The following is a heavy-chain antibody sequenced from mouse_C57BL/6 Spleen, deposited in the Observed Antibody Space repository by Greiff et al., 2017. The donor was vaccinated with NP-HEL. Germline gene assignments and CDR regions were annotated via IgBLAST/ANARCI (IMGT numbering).Heavy chain of an antibody. Sequence: EVQLVESGGGLVQPGGSLKLSCAASGFTFSDYYMYWVRQTPEKRLEWVAYISNGGGSTYYPDTVKGRFTISRDNANNTLYLQMSRLKSEDTAMYYCAREGGDYWGQGTSVTVSS. J-gene: IGHJ4*01. V-gene: IGHV5-12*01. CDR2: ISNGGGST. D-gene: IGHD3-3*01. CDR3: AREGGDY. CDR1: GFTFSDYY.